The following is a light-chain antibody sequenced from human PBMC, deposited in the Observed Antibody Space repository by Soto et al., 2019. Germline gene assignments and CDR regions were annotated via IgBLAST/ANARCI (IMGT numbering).Light chain of an antibody. CDR1: QSLLYSNGYNS. Sequence: DLVITQSPSALSVTPAHPASISCRSSQSLLYSNGYNSLDWYLQKPGQSPRLLIYLVFNRASGDPDRFSPTGLGTEFKPEIAGEAADDVAIYYCMQRLHPPITFRHGPRLEIK. CDR2: LVF. V-gene: IGKV2-28*01. CDR3: MQRLHPPIT. J-gene: IGKJ5*01.